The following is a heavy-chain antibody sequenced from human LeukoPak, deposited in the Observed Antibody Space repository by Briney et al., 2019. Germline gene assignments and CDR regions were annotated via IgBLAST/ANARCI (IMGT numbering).Heavy chain of an antibody. CDR3: ARDYIPSY. D-gene: IGHD4-11*01. J-gene: IGHJ4*02. CDR2: ISSSGSSI. V-gene: IGHV3-48*03. Sequence: GSLRLSCAASGFTFSSYEMNWVRQAPGEGLEWVSYISSSGSSIYYADSVKGRFTISRDNAKDSLYLQMNSLRAEDTAVYYCARDYIPSYWGQGTLVTVSS. CDR1: GFTFSSYE.